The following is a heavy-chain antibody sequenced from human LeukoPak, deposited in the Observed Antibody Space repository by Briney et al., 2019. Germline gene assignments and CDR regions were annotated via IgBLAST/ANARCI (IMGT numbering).Heavy chain of an antibody. CDR2: IYSGGGT. V-gene: IGHV3-66*01. CDR1: GFTVSTNY. CDR3: ARGFLSVTTWGYFDY. J-gene: IGHJ4*02. Sequence: GSLRLSCAASGFTVSTNYMSWVRQAPGKGLEWVSLIYSGGGTYYADSVKGRFTISRDNSRNTLSLQMNSLRVDDTAVYYCARGFLSVTTWGYFDYWGQGALVTVSS. D-gene: IGHD4-17*01.